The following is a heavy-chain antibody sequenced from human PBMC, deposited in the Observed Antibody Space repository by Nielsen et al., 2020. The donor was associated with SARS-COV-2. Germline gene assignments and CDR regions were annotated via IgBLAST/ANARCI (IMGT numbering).Heavy chain of an antibody. CDR3: ASQYYYGSGGNYYYYGMDV. Sequence: GESLKISCAASGFTFSSYSMNWVRQAPGKGLEWVSYISSSGSTIYYADSVKGRFTISRDNAKNSLYLQMNSLRAEDTAVYYCASQYYYGSGGNYYYYGMDVWGQGTTVTVSS. V-gene: IGHV3-48*04. CDR1: GFTFSSYS. J-gene: IGHJ6*02. D-gene: IGHD3-10*01. CDR2: ISSSGSTI.